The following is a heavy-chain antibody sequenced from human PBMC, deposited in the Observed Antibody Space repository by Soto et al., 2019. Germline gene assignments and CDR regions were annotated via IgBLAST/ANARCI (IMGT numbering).Heavy chain of an antibody. V-gene: IGHV4-34*01. CDR2: INHSGST. J-gene: IGHJ4*02. Sequence: SETLSLTCAVYGGSFNGYYWSWTRQPPGKGLEWIGEINHSGSTNYNPSLKSRVTISVDTSKNQFSLKLSSVTAADTAVYYCARSRGDSSSGGGDYWGQGTLVTVSS. D-gene: IGHD6-6*01. CDR1: GGSFNGYY. CDR3: ARSRGDSSSGGGDY.